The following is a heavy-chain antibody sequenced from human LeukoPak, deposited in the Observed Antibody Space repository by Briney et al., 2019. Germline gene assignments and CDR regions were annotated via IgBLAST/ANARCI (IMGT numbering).Heavy chain of an antibody. V-gene: IGHV3-48*01. CDR1: GFTFSSYS. D-gene: IGHD2-2*01. J-gene: IGHJ4*02. Sequence: GGSQRLSCAASGFTFSSYSMNWVRQAPGKGLEWVSYISSSSSTIYYADSVKGRFTISRDNAKNSLYLQMNSLRAEDTAVYYCAREISVVVPAAIGLGYWGQGTLVTVSS. CDR3: AREISVVVPAAIGLGY. CDR2: ISSSSSTI.